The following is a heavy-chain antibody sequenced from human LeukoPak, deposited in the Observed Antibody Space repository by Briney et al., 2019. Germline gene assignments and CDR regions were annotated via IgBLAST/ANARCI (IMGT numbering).Heavy chain of an antibody. V-gene: IGHV3-21*01. CDR1: GFTFSSYS. CDR3: ARAGSSSSLGYYYYMDV. CDR2: ISSSSSYI. Sequence: PGGSLRLSCAASGFTFSSYSMNWVRQAPGKGLEWVSSISSSSSYIYYADSVKGRFTISRDNAKNSLYLQMNSLRAEDTAVYYCARAGSSSSLGYYYYMDVWGKGTTVTVSS. D-gene: IGHD6-13*01. J-gene: IGHJ6*03.